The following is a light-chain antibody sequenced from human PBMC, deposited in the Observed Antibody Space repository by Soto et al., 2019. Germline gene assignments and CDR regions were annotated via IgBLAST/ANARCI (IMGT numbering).Light chain of an antibody. J-gene: IGLJ1*01. CDR3: SSYRSRSTLLYV. V-gene: IGLV2-14*01. CDR2: DVS. Sequence: QSALTQPASVSGSPGQSITISCTGTSSDVGGYNYVSWYQQHPGKAPKLMIYDVSNRPSGVSNRFFGSKSGNTASLTISGLQAEDEADYYCSSYRSRSTLLYVFGTGTKVTVL. CDR1: SSDVGGYNY.